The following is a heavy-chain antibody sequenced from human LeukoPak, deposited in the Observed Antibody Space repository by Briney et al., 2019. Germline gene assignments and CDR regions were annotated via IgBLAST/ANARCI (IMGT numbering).Heavy chain of an antibody. CDR2: ISYSGNT. CDR3: ARGSIVATIRLRPIGYYYYYYGMDV. Sequence: PSETLSLTCTVSGGSIISSDYHWGWVRQPPGKGLEWIGTISYSGNTDYNPSLRSRVTISVDTSNNQFSLKLSSVTAADTAVYYCARGSIVATIRLRPIGYYYYYYGMDVWGQGTTVTVSS. D-gene: IGHD5-12*01. J-gene: IGHJ6*02. V-gene: IGHV4-39*01. CDR1: GGSIISSDYH.